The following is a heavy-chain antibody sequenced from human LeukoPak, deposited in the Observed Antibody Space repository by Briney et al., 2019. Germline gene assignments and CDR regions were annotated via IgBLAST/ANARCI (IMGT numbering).Heavy chain of an antibody. CDR2: INHSGST. CDR1: GGSFSGYY. Sequence: SETLSLTCAVYGGSFSGYYWSWIRQPPGKGLEWIGEINHSGSTNYNPSLKSRVTIPVDTSKNQFSLKLSSVTAADTAVYYCARGALLRRRPFDYWGQGTLVTVSS. CDR3: ARGALLRRRPFDY. V-gene: IGHV4-34*01. D-gene: IGHD3-3*01. J-gene: IGHJ4*02.